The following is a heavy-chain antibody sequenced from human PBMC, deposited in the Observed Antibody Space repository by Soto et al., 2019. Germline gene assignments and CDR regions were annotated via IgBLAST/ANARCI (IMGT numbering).Heavy chain of an antibody. Sequence: QITLKESGPPLVKPTQTLTVTCTFSGFSLTSSGVGVGWIRQPPGKALEWLALIYWDDDKRYSPSLKRRLTITKDASRNQVVLTMTNMDPVDTATYYCVHTYSGSGSYYNDYWGQGTLVTVSS. CDR1: GFSLTSSGVG. D-gene: IGHD3-10*01. J-gene: IGHJ4*02. CDR3: VHTYSGSGSYYNDY. V-gene: IGHV2-5*02. CDR2: IYWDDDK.